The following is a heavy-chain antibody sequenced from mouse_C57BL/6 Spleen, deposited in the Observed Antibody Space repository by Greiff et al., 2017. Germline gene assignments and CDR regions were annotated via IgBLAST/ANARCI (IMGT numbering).Heavy chain of an antibody. Sequence: QVQLKQPGAELVRPGSSVKLSCKASGYTFTSYWMDWVKQRPGQGLEWIGNIYPSDSATHYNQKFKDKATLTVDKSSSTAYMQLSSLTSEDSAVCFRASSITTVGRGYFDYWGQGTILTVSA. J-gene: IGHJ2*01. D-gene: IGHD1-1*01. CDR1: GYTFTSYW. V-gene: IGHV1-61*01. CDR2: IYPSDSAT. CDR3: ASSITTVGRGYFDY.